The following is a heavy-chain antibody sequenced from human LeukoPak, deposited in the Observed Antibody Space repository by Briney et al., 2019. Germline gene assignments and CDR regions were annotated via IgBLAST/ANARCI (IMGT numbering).Heavy chain of an antibody. CDR1: GHTFTGYY. V-gene: IGHV1-2*02. CDR3: ARDGGPMIVVVITGDFDY. D-gene: IGHD3-22*01. Sequence: ASVKVSCKASGHTFTGYYMHWVRQAPGQGLEWMGWINANSGDTNYAQKFQGRVTTTRDTSISTAYMELNRLRSDDTAVYYCARDGGPMIVVVITGDFDYWGQGTLVTVSS. CDR2: INANSGDT. J-gene: IGHJ4*02.